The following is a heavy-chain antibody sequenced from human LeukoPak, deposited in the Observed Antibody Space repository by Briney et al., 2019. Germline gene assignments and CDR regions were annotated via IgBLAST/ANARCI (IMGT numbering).Heavy chain of an antibody. CDR1: GFSISNDW. D-gene: IGHD3-10*01. J-gene: IGHJ4*02. V-gene: IGHV3-15*01. CDR2: VKSRSAGETT. Sequence: PGGSLRLSCAASGFSISNDWMSWLRQAPGKGLEWVARVKSRSAGETTDYAAPVKGRFTISRDDSKNTLYLQMNSLKTEDTAVYYCTLIQGWGSGSYYRDFWGKGTLVTVSS. CDR3: TLIQGWGSGSYYRDF.